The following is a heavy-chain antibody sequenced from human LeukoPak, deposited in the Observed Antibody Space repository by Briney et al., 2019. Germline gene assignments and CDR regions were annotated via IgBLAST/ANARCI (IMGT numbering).Heavy chain of an antibody. V-gene: IGHV3-30*03. D-gene: IGHD3-9*01. Sequence: GRSLRLSCAASGFIFISYDIHWVRQAPGKGLEWVALISYDGSTKYYADSVKGRFTISRDNSKNTLYLQMSSLRAEDTAVYYCALPFTTGFDYWGQGSPVTVSS. J-gene: IGHJ4*02. CDR3: ALPFTTGFDY. CDR2: ISYDGSTK. CDR1: GFIFISYD.